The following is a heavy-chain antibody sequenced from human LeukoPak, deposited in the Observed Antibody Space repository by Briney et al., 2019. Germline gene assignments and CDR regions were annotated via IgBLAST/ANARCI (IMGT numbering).Heavy chain of an antibody. J-gene: IGHJ5*02. Sequence: SETLSLTCTVSGDSISSSYWSWIRQPPGNTLGWIGYIYYTGTTNYNPSLKRRVTMSIDTSKNQFSLNLNSVTAADTAVYYCARGFYDSSGYSNCFDPWGPGTLVTVSS. CDR2: IYYTGTT. CDR3: ARGFYDSSGYSNCFDP. V-gene: IGHV4-59*01. D-gene: IGHD3-22*01. CDR1: GDSISSSY.